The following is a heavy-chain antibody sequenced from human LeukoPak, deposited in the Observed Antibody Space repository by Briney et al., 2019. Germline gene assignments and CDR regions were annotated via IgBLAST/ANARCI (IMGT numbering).Heavy chain of an antibody. D-gene: IGHD3-3*01. V-gene: IGHV1-69*10. Sequence: SVKVSCKASGGTLNNLAFSWVRQAPGQGLEWMGGIVPILGLSTFAQKFQGRVTMTRDMSTSTVYMELSSLRSDDTAVYYCARAGRRLFGVLIPLSFDYWGQGTPVTVSS. CDR1: GGTLNNLA. CDR3: ARAGRRLFGVLIPLSFDY. CDR2: IVPILGLS. J-gene: IGHJ4*02.